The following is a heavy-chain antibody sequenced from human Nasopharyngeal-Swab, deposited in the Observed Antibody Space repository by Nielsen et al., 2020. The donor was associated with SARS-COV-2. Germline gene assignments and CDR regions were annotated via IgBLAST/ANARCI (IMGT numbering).Heavy chain of an antibody. V-gene: IGHV3-30*03. D-gene: IGHD5-18*01. J-gene: IGHJ3*02. CDR2: ISYDGSNK. CDR3: ARDLGYSAMMTFPETADSAFDI. Sequence: GESLKISCAASGFTFSSYGMHWVRQAPGKGLEWVAVISYDGSNKYYADSVKGRFTISRDNSKNTLYLQMNSLRAEDTAVYYCARDLGYSAMMTFPETADSAFDIWGQGTMVAVSS. CDR1: GFTFSSYG.